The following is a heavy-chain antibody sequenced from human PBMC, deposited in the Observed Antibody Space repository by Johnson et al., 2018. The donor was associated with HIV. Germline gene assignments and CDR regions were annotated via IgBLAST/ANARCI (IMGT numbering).Heavy chain of an antibody. D-gene: IGHD7-27*01. CDR3: ARSNWAHFDAFDI. Sequence: QVLLVESGGGLVKPGGSLRLSCAASGFTFSDYYMSWIRQAPGKGLEWVSYISSSGSTIYYAASVKGRFTISRDNAKNSLYLHLNSLRAVDTAVYYCARSNWAHFDAFDIWGQGTMVTVSS. CDR1: GFTFSDYY. J-gene: IGHJ3*02. CDR2: ISSSGSTI. V-gene: IGHV3-11*04.